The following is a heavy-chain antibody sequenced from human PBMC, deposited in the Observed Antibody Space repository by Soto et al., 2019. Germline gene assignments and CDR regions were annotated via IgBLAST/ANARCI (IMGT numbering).Heavy chain of an antibody. CDR3: ARGTYYYGSGSQTFFDY. CDR1: GGSFSGYY. D-gene: IGHD3-10*01. Sequence: SETLSLTCAVYGGSFSGYYWSWIRQPPGKGLEWIGEINHSGSTNYNPSLKSRVTISVDTSKNQFSLKLSSVTAADTAVCYCARGTYYYGSGSQTFFDYWGQGTLVTVSS. V-gene: IGHV4-34*01. CDR2: INHSGST. J-gene: IGHJ4*02.